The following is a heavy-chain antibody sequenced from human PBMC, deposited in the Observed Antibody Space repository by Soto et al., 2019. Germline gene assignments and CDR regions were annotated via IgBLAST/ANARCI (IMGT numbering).Heavy chain of an antibody. CDR1: GGSISSSNW. CDR2: IYHSGST. D-gene: IGHD6-19*01. V-gene: IGHV4-4*02. J-gene: IGHJ6*02. CDR3: ASARAVAGEKYSSYSSGMDV. Sequence: PSETLSLTCAVSGGSISSSNWWSGVRQPPGKGLEWIGEIYHSGSTNYNPSLKSRVTISVDKSKNQFSLKLSSVTAADTAVYYCASARAVAGEKYSSYSSGMDVWGQGTTVTVSS.